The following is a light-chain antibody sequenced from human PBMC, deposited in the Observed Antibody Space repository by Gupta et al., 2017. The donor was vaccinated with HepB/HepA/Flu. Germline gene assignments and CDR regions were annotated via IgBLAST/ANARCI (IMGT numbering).Light chain of an antibody. Sequence: DIQMTQSPSTVSASVGDRVTVTCRASQSISDWLAWYQQKPGKAPKLLIYKASTLESGVPSRFSGSGSGTEFTLTISSLQPDDFATYYCQQYQNYQGITFGPGTKVDIK. J-gene: IGKJ3*01. CDR3: QQYQNYQGIT. CDR1: QSISDW. CDR2: KAS. V-gene: IGKV1-5*03.